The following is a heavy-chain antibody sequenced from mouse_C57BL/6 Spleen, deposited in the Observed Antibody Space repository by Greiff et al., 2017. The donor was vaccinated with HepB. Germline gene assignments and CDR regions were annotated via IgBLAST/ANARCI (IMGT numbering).Heavy chain of an antibody. CDR3: ARQVLLGRGGYFDY. Sequence: DVMLVESGGGLVTPGGSLKLSCAASGFTFSSYTMSWVRQTPETRLEWVATISGGGGNTYYPDSVKGRFTISRDNAKNTLYLQMSSLRSEDTALYYCARQVLLGRGGYFDYWGQGTTLTVSS. D-gene: IGHD4-1*01. CDR1: GFTFSSYT. V-gene: IGHV5-9*01. J-gene: IGHJ2*01. CDR2: ISGGGGNT.